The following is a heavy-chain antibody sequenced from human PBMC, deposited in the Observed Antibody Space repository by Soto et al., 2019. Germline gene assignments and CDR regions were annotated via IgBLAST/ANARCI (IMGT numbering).Heavy chain of an antibody. CDR2: IYWDDDK. CDR1: GFSLSTSGGG. Sequence: QITLKESGPTLVKPTQTLTLTCTFSGFSLSTSGGGVGWIRQPPGKALEWLALIYWDDDKRYSPSLKNRLTITNDTSKNQVVLTMTNMDPLHTATYYSAHTHAQQPLVSEWFDPCGQGTLVTVSS. V-gene: IGHV2-5*02. D-gene: IGHD6-13*01. J-gene: IGHJ5*02. CDR3: AHTHAQQPLVSEWFDP.